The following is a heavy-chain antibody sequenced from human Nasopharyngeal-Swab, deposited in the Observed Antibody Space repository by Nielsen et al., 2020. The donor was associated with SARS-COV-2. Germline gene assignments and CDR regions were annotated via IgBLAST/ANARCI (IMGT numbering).Heavy chain of an antibody. J-gene: IGHJ4*02. CDR2: ISSSSSTI. Sequence: GESLKISCAASGFTFSSYSMNWVRQAPGKGLEWVSYISSSSSTIYYADSVKGRFTISRDNAKNSLYLQMNSLRAEDTAVYYCAKGTTYGDYGSHDYWGQGTLVTVSS. CDR1: GFTFSSYS. D-gene: IGHD4-17*01. V-gene: IGHV3-48*01. CDR3: AKGTTYGDYGSHDY.